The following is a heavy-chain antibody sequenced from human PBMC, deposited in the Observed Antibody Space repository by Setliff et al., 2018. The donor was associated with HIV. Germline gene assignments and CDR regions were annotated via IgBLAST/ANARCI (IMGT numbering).Heavy chain of an antibody. CDR2: IKSDGSST. CDR3: ATDSSGYYLGGFDY. V-gene: IGHV3-74*01. D-gene: IGHD3-22*01. J-gene: IGHJ4*02. Sequence: GSLRLSCAASGFTFSSYWMYWVRRAPGKGLVWVSRIKSDGSSTSYADSVKGRFTISRDNSKNKVYLQMNNLRAEDTAVYYCATDSSGYYLGGFDYWGQGTLVTVSS. CDR1: GFTFSSYW.